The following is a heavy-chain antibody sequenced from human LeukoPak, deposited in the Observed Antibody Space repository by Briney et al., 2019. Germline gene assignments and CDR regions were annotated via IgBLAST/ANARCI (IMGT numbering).Heavy chain of an antibody. J-gene: IGHJ4*02. D-gene: IGHD6-19*01. CDR3: ARDPGGWLDY. CDR2: INPSGGST. V-gene: IGHV1-46*01. CDR1: GYTFTDDY. Sequence: ASVKVSCKASGYTFTDDYVHWVRQAPGQGLEWMGIINPSGGSTSYAQKFQGRVTMTRDMSTSTVYMELSSLRSEDTAVYYCARDPGGWLDYWGQGTLVTVSS.